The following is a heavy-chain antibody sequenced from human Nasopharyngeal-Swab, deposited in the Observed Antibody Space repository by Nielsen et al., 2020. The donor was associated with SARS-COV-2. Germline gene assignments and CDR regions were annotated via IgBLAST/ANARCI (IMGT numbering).Heavy chain of an antibody. J-gene: IGHJ6*02. Sequence: CIRQPPGKGLEWIGYIYYSGSTNYNPSLKSRVTISVDTSKNQFSLKLSSVTAADTAVYYCAGGRDGYTNYYYYYGMDVWGQGTTVTVSS. CDR2: IYYSGST. CDR3: AGGRDGYTNYYYYYGMDV. D-gene: IGHD5-24*01. V-gene: IGHV4-59*01.